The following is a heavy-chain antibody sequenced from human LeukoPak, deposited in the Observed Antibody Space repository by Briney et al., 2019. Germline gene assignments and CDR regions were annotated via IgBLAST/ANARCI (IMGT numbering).Heavy chain of an antibody. Sequence: GGSLRLSCAASGFTFSSYGMDWVRQAPGKGLEWVAVISYDGSNKYYTDSVKGRFTISRDNSKNTLYLQMNSLRAEDTAVYYCAKRRGTYYDFWSGYGAFDIWGQGTMVTVSS. J-gene: IGHJ3*02. CDR3: AKRRGTYYDFWSGYGAFDI. CDR2: ISYDGSNK. D-gene: IGHD3-3*01. CDR1: GFTFSSYG. V-gene: IGHV3-30*18.